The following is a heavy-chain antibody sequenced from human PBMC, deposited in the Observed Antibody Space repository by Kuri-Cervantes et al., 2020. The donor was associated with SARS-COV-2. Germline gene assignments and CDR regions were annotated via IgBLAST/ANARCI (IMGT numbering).Heavy chain of an antibody. CDR2: INHSGST. CDR1: GGSISSYY. D-gene: IGHD6-13*01. J-gene: IGHJ5*02. Sequence: GSLRLSCTVSGGSISSYYWSWIRQPPGKGLEWIGEINHSGSTNYNPSLKSRVTISVDTSKNQFSLKLSSVTAADTAVYYCARCRRIAAASRWFDPWGQGTLVTVSS. CDR3: ARCRRIAAASRWFDP. V-gene: IGHV4-34*01.